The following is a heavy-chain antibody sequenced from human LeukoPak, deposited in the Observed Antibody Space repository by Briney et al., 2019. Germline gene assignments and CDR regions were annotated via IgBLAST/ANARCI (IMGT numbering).Heavy chain of an antibody. D-gene: IGHD1-1*01. Sequence: SETLSLTCAVYGGSFSAYYWGWIRQPPGKGLEWIGEINHSGTTNYNPSLKSRVTISVDTSKNQFSLKLSSVTAADTAVYYCAKDRSPTGSYYGMDVWGQGTTVIVSS. CDR1: GGSFSAYY. J-gene: IGHJ6*02. CDR2: INHSGTT. CDR3: AKDRSPTGSYYGMDV. V-gene: IGHV4-34*01.